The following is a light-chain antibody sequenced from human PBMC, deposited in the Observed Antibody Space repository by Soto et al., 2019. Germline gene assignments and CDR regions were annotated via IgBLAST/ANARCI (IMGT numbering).Light chain of an antibody. J-gene: IGKJ2*01. CDR2: DAS. Sequence: ETVLTQSPGTLSLSPGERATLSCRAGQSISNNYLSWYQQKPGQAPRLLIHDASNRATGIPDRFSGSGSGTDFTLTISRLEPEDFAMYYCQWYGISPPEYTFGQGTMLEI. V-gene: IGKV3-20*01. CDR1: QSISNNY. CDR3: QWYGISPPEYT.